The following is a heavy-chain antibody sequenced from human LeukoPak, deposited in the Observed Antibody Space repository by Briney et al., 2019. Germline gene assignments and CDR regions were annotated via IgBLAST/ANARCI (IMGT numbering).Heavy chain of an antibody. D-gene: IGHD5-24*01. J-gene: IGHJ4*02. CDR2: ISHSGYDI. CDR3: AKVSATPHGYNSD. V-gene: IGHV3-21*04. CDR1: GFTFSRYS. Sequence: KPGGSLRLSCVASGFTFSRYSMNWVRQAPGKGLEWVSSISHSGYDIYYADAVKGRFTISRDNSKNTLYLQMNSLRAEDTAVYYCAKVSATPHGYNSDWGQGTLVTVSS.